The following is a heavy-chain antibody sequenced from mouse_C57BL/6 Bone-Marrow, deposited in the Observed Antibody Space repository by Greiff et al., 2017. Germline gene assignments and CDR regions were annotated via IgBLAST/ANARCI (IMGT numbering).Heavy chain of an antibody. J-gene: IGHJ4*01. CDR1: GFSLTSYG. Sequence: QVQLQQSGPGLVQPSQSLSITCTVSGFSLTSYGVHWVRQSPGKGLEWLGVIWRGGSTDYNAAFMSRLSITKDNSKSQVFFKMNSPQADDTAIYYCAKKYYYGSSSYAMDYWGQGTSVTVSS. D-gene: IGHD1-1*01. V-gene: IGHV2-5*01. CDR3: AKKYYYGSSSYAMDY. CDR2: IWRGGST.